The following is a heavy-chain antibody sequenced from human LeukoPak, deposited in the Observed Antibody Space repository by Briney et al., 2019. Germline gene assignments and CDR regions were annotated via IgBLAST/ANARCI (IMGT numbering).Heavy chain of an antibody. CDR1: GGSISSYY. CDR3: ARLDYAYYYGMDV. V-gene: IGHV4-59*08. Sequence: SETLSLTCTVSGGSISSYYWSWIRQPPGKGLEWIGYIYYSGSTNYNPFLKSRVTISVDTSKNQFSLKLSSVTAADTAVYYCARLDYAYYYGMDVWGQGTTVTVSS. CDR2: IYYSGST. J-gene: IGHJ6*02. D-gene: IGHD4-17*01.